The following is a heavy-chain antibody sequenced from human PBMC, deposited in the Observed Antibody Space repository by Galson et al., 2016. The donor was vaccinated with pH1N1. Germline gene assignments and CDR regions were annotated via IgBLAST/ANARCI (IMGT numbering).Heavy chain of an antibody. D-gene: IGHD1-14*01. Sequence: SLRLSCAASGFTFSNYGMHWVRQAPDKGLEWVAFLRYDATSKIYADSVKGRFTISRDNPKNTLYLQMNSLRPEDTAVYYCARRYFDHWGQGSLVTVSS. CDR2: LRYDATSK. J-gene: IGHJ4*02. CDR3: ARRYFDH. CDR1: GFTFSNYG. V-gene: IGHV3-30*02.